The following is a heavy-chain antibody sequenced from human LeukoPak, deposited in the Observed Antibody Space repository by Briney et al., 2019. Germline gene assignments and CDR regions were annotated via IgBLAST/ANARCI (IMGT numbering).Heavy chain of an antibody. V-gene: IGHV1-2*02. Sequence: ASVKVSCKASGYTFTGYYMHWVRQAPGQGLEWMGWINPNSGGTNYAQKFQGRVTMTRDTSISTAYMELSRLRSDDTAVYYCARPIRPFDWSFPIDYWGQGTLVTVSS. CDR3: ARPIRPFDWSFPIDY. CDR2: INPNSGGT. J-gene: IGHJ4*02. CDR1: GYTFTGYY. D-gene: IGHD3-9*01.